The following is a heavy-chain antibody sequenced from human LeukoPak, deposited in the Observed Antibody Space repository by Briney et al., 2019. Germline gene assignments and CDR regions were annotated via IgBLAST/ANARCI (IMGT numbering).Heavy chain of an antibody. CDR2: IYDSGST. Sequence: SETLSLTYTVSGGSIRSSYYYWGWIRQPPGKGLEWIGSIYDSGSTYYNPSLKSRVTISVDTSKNQFSLKLNSVTAADTAVYYCARGSGYWGQGTLVTVSS. CDR3: ARGSGY. CDR1: GGSIRSSYYY. V-gene: IGHV4-39*01. J-gene: IGHJ4*02. D-gene: IGHD3-10*01.